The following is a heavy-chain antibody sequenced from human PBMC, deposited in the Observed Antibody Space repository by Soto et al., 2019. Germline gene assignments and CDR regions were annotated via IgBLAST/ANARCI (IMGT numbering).Heavy chain of an antibody. CDR1: GGTFSSYA. D-gene: IGHD3-22*01. Sequence: QVQLVQAGAEVKKPGSSVKVSCKASGGTFSSYAISWVRQAPGQGLEWMGGIIPIFGTANYAQKFQGRVTITADESTSTAYMELSSLRSEDTAVYYCARSGSSGYYSYYFDYWGQGTLVTVSS. CDR3: ARSGSSGYYSYYFDY. CDR2: IIPIFGTA. V-gene: IGHV1-69*01. J-gene: IGHJ4*02.